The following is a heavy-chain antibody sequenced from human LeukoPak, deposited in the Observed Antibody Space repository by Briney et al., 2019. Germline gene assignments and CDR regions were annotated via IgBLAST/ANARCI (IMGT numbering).Heavy chain of an antibody. Sequence: ASVKVSCKASGYTFTSYLISWVRQAPGQGLEWMGWISAYSGNTNYAQKLQGRVTMTTDTSTSTAYMELRSLRSDDTAVYYCARIVVVPAALLGYFDLWGRGTLVTVSS. CDR3: ARIVVVPAALLGYFDL. CDR2: ISAYSGNT. CDR1: GYTFTSYL. J-gene: IGHJ2*01. D-gene: IGHD2-2*01. V-gene: IGHV1-18*01.